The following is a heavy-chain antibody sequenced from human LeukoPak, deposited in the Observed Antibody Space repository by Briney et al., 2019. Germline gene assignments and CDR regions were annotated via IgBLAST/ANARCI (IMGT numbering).Heavy chain of an antibody. CDR1: GGSISSSSYY. J-gene: IGHJ3*02. CDR3: ARHGFLVATISAAFDI. CDR2: IYYSGTT. D-gene: IGHD5-12*01. V-gene: IGHV4-39*01. Sequence: SETLSLTCTVSGGSISSSSYYWGWLRQPPGRGGEGIGSIYYSGTTYYNPSLKSRVTISVDTSKNQFSLKLSSVTAADTAVYYCARHGFLVATISAAFDIWGQGTMVTVSS.